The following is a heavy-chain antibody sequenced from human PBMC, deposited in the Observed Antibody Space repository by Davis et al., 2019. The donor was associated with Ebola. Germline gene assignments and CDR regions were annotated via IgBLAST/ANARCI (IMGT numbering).Heavy chain of an antibody. D-gene: IGHD3-22*01. V-gene: IGHV3-64*04. J-gene: IGHJ4*02. CDR1: GFTFSSYA. CDR2: ISSNGGST. CDR3: AKLMADYFDRSGHPDYFDY. Sequence: GGSLRLSCAASGFTFSSYAMHWVRQAPGKGLEYVSAISSNGGSTYYADSVEGRFTISRDNSKNTLYLQLNSLIAEDTAVYYCAKLMADYFDRSGHPDYFDYWGQGTQVTVSS.